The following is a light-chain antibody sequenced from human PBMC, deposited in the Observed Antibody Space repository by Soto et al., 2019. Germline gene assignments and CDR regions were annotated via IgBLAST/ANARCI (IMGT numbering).Light chain of an antibody. CDR2: VNS. Sequence: QSLLTQPPSVSGAPGQRVTISCSGSSSNIGAGYDVHWYQQLPGTAPKLLIYVNSNRPSGVPDRFSGSKSGTSASLVITGLQAEDEADYYCQSYDSSLSGSRVFGGGTQLTVL. CDR3: QSYDSSLSGSRV. J-gene: IGLJ3*02. CDR1: SSNIGAGYD. V-gene: IGLV1-40*01.